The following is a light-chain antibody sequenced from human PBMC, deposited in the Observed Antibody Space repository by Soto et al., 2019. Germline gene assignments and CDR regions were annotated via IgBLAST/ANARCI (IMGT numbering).Light chain of an antibody. CDR3: CSFAGNSTLI. CDR2: GGS. Sequence: QSALTQPASVSGSPGQSITISCIGTSSNVGNYNLVSWYQQYPGRSPKLMIYGGSRRPSGISNRFSGSKSDNTATLTISGLPAEDEATYFCCSFAGNSTLIFGGGTKLTVL. CDR1: SSNVGNYNL. V-gene: IGLV2-23*01. J-gene: IGLJ2*01.